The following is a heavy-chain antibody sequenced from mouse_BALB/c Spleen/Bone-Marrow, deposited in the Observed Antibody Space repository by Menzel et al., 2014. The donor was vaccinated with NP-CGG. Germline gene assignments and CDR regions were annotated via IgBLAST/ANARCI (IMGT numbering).Heavy chain of an antibody. J-gene: IGHJ4*01. CDR1: DYSFTDYY. Sequence: LVKTGASVKISCKASDYSFTDYYMHWVKQTHGKSLEWIGYISCYNGATSYNQKFKGKATSTADTSSSTAYMQFSSLTSEDSAVYYCARSEGIYYYGSSYALDYWGQGTSVTVSS. CDR2: ISCYNGAT. V-gene: IGHV1S34*01. D-gene: IGHD1-1*01. CDR3: ARSEGIYYYGSSYALDY.